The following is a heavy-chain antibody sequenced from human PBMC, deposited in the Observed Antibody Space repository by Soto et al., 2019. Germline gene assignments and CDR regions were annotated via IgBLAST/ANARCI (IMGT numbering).Heavy chain of an antibody. V-gene: IGHV1-69*01. CDR1: VGTYSSHA. CDR2: VLPVCGTA. D-gene: IGHD5-12*01. Sequence: ASLRACCKASVGTYSSHALRSVRPAPGHGVEWMGGVLPVCGTANSAQKFQGGVTITADASTSPAYMELSSLRSEDTAVYAWARAIVATILYYYGMDGWGQGARGTVAS. J-gene: IGHJ6*02. CDR3: ARAIVATILYYYGMDG.